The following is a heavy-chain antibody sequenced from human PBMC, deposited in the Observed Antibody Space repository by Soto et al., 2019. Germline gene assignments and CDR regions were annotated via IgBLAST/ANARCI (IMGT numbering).Heavy chain of an antibody. J-gene: IGHJ4*02. D-gene: IGHD4-4*01. CDR2: ISYDGSNK. Sequence: PGGSLRLSCAASGFTFSSYGMHWVRQAPGKGLEWVAVISYDGSNKYYADSVKGRFTISRDNSKNTLYLQMNSLRAEDTAVYYCASPSRGDGYSGHFDYWGQGTLVTVSS. CDR1: GFTFSSYG. V-gene: IGHV3-30*03. CDR3: ASPSRGDGYSGHFDY.